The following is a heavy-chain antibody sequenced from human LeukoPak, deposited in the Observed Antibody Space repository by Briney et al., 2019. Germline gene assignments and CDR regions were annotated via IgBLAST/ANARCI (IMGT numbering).Heavy chain of an antibody. CDR3: ARHVGYCDSRPNWFDP. CDR1: GGSISSYY. V-gene: IGHV4-4*09. D-gene: IGHD3-22*01. Sequence: PSETLSLTCTVSGGSISSYYWSWIRQPPGKGLEWIGYIYTSGSTNYNPSLKSRVTISVDTSKNQFSLKLSSVTAADTAVYYCARHVGYCDSRPNWFDPWGQGTLVTVSS. J-gene: IGHJ5*02. CDR2: IYTSGST.